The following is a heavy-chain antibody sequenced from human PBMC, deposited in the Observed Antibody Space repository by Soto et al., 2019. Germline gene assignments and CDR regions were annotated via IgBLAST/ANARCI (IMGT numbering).Heavy chain of an antibody. Sequence: ASVKVSCKASGYTFTSYYMHWVRQAPGQGLEWMGIINPSGGSTSYAQKFQGRVTMTRDTSTSTVYMELSSLRSEDTAVYYCARDTYSSSWLNYYYSGMDVWGQGTTVTVSS. CDR3: ARDTYSSSWLNYYYSGMDV. D-gene: IGHD6-13*01. J-gene: IGHJ6*02. CDR2: INPSGGST. CDR1: GYTFTSYY. V-gene: IGHV1-46*01.